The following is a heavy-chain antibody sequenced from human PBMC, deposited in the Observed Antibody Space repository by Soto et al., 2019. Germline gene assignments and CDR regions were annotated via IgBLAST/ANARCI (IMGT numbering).Heavy chain of an antibody. CDR2: IYYSGST. CDR3: ARAVAGTAWFDP. Sequence: SETLSLTCTVSGGSISSSSYYWGWTRQPPGKGLEWIGSIYYSGSTYYNPSLKSRVTISVDTSKNQFSLKLSSVTAADTAVYYCARAVAGTAWFDPWGQGTLVTVSS. CDR1: GGSISSSSYY. D-gene: IGHD6-19*01. J-gene: IGHJ5*02. V-gene: IGHV4-39*01.